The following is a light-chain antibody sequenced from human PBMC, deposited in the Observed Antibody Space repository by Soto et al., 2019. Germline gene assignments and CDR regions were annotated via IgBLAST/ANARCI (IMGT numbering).Light chain of an antibody. CDR2: AAS. CDR1: QDIRNE. J-gene: IGKJ1*01. Sequence: AIQMTQSPSSLSAAVGDRVTITCRASQDIRNELGWYQQKPGKAPNLLIYAASSLHTGVPSRFSGSGSGSYFTLTISGLQPDDFATYYCLQDYNYPRTFVRGTKVEVK. CDR3: LQDYNYPRT. V-gene: IGKV1-6*02.